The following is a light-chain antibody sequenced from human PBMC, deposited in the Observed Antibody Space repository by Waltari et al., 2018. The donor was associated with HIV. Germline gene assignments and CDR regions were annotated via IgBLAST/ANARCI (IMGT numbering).Light chain of an antibody. CDR2: EAT. CDR1: SRDVGGYNL. Sequence: QSALTQPPSASGSPGQSVTIPCTGTSRDVGGYNLFSWYQQHPGKAPKLLIFEATKWPSGVPDRFSGSKSGNTASLTVSGLQAEDEADYYCSSYAGSSTLMFGGGTKLTVL. V-gene: IGLV2-8*01. CDR3: SSYAGSSTLM. J-gene: IGLJ3*02.